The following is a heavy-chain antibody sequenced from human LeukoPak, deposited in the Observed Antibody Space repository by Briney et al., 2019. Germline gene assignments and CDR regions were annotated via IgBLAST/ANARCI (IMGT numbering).Heavy chain of an antibody. CDR1: GGTFSSYA. CDR2: IIPIFGTA. CDR3: AMGAAGDFDY. V-gene: IGHV1-69*05. Sequence: SVKVSCKASGGTFSSYAISWVRQAPGQGLEWMGRIIPIFGTANYAQKFQGRVTITTDESTSTAYMELSGLRSEDTAVYYCAMGAAGDFDYWGQGTLVTVSS. D-gene: IGHD6-13*01. J-gene: IGHJ4*02.